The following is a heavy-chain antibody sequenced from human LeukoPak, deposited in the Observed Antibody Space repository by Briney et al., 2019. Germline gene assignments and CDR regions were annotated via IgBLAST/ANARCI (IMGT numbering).Heavy chain of an antibody. V-gene: IGHV3-21*01. Sequence: GGSLRLSCAASGFTFSSYSMSWVRQAPGKWLEWVSFISSSSSYIYYTDSVKGRFTISRDNAKNSLYLQLNSLRAEDTALYYCARGEWSSSPFDYWGQGTLVTVSS. J-gene: IGHJ4*02. CDR3: ARGEWSSSPFDY. D-gene: IGHD6-6*01. CDR1: GFTFSSYS. CDR2: ISSSSSYI.